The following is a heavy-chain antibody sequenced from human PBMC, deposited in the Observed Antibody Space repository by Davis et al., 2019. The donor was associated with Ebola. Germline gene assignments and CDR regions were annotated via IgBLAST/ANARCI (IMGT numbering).Heavy chain of an antibody. CDR1: GGSISSYY. CDR2: IYYSGST. D-gene: IGHD3-22*01. J-gene: IGHJ6*02. Sequence: MPSETLSLTCTVSGGSISSYYRSWIRQPPGKGLEWIGYIYYSGSTNYNPSLKSRVTISVDTSKNQFSLKLSSVTAADTAVYYCARVADYYDSSGYYYYYYYYGMDVWGQGTTVTVSS. CDR3: ARVADYYDSSGYYYYYYYYGMDV. V-gene: IGHV4-59*01.